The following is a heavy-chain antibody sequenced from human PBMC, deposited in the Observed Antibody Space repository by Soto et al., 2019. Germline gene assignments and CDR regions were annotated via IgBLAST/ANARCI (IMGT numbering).Heavy chain of an antibody. CDR1: GFTFSSYN. CDR3: ARDPITPLTADTVVAN. Sequence: PGGSLRLSCAASGFTFSSYNMNWVRQAPGKGLEWVSSISGSSSYIYYADSVKGRFTISRDNAQNSLYLQMNSLRAEDTAVYYCARDPITPLTADTVVANWGQGTLVTVSS. V-gene: IGHV3-21*01. D-gene: IGHD4-17*01. CDR2: ISGSSSYI. J-gene: IGHJ4*02.